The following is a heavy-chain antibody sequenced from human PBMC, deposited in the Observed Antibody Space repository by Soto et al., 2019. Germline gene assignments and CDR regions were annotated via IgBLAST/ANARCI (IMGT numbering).Heavy chain of an antibody. CDR3: AGWAGYSS. V-gene: IGHV1-8*01. CDR1: GYTFTSYD. D-gene: IGHD3-9*01. J-gene: IGHJ4*02. CDR2: MNPNSGNT. Sequence: QVQLEQSGAEVKKPGASVKVSCKASGYTFTSYDVNWWRQATGQGLEWMGWMNPNSGNTGSAKKFQGRVTMTRDTSITTAYLELGSLTSEDSAVYYCAGWAGYSSWGQGTLVTVSS.